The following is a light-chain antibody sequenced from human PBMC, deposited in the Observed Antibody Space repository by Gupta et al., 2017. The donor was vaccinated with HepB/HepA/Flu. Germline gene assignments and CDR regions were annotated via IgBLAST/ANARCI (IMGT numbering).Light chain of an antibody. Sequence: DIQMTQSPSTLSAAVGDRVTITCRASQSISTLLAWFQQKPGKAPRLLMYTESTLESGVPSRFSASGSGTEFTLTISSLQHDAIATYYCQQFYTSWTFGQGTKVEIK. J-gene: IGKJ1*01. CDR3: QQFYTSWT. CDR1: QSISTL. CDR2: TES. V-gene: IGKV1-5*03.